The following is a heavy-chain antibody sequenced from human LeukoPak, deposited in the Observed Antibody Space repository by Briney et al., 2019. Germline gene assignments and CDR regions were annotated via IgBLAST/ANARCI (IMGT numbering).Heavy chain of an antibody. V-gene: IGHV3-30*04. CDR1: GFTFSSYA. J-gene: IGHJ4*02. Sequence: GGSLRLSCAASGFTFSSYAMHWVRQAPGKGLEWVAVISYDGSNKYYADSVKGRFTISRDNSKNTLYLQMNSLRAEDTAVYYCARDQYNSSGTYAGIDYWGQGTLVAVSS. CDR3: ARDQYNSSGTYAGIDY. CDR2: ISYDGSNK. D-gene: IGHD1-26*01.